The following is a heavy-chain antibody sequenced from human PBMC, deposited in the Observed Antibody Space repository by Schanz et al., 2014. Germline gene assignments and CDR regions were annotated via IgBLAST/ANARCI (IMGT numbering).Heavy chain of an antibody. J-gene: IGHJ4*02. CDR3: VSQTGSPNY. CDR1: EFTFSTDA. D-gene: IGHD6-13*01. CDR2: ISDSGTYT. Sequence: EVQLVESGGGLVQPGGSLRLSCAASEFTFSTDAMSWVRQAPGKGLEWLSYISDSGTYTNYADSVKGRFTISRDNAKSSLYLQMNSLRVEDTAVYFCVSQTGSPNYWGQGTLVTVSS. V-gene: IGHV3-48*04.